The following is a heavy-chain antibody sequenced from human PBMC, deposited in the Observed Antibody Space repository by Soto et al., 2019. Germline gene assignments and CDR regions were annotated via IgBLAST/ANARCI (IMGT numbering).Heavy chain of an antibody. Sequence: PGGSLRLSCAASGFTVSSNYMSWVRQAPGKGLEWVSVIYSGGSTYYADSMKGRFTISRDNSKNTLYLQMNSLRAEDTAVYYCARDHITMVRGVIIRDYNWFDPWGQGTLVTVSS. CDR3: ARDHITMVRGVIIRDYNWFDP. CDR2: IYSGGST. V-gene: IGHV3-66*01. J-gene: IGHJ5*02. D-gene: IGHD3-10*01. CDR1: GFTVSSNY.